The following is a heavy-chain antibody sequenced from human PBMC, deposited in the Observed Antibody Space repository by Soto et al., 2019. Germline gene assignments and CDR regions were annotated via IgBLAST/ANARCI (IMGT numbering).Heavy chain of an antibody. CDR2: IIPIFGTA. V-gene: IGHV1-69*13. J-gene: IGHJ4*02. CDR1: GGTFSGYA. D-gene: IGHD3-10*01. CDR3: ARGTMVRGVIIIGFDY. Sequence: ASVKVSCKASGGTFSGYAISWLRQSPGQGLEWMGGIIPIFGTANYAQKFQGRVTITADESTSTAYMELSSLRSEDTAVYYCARGTMVRGVIIIGFDYWGQGTLVTVSS.